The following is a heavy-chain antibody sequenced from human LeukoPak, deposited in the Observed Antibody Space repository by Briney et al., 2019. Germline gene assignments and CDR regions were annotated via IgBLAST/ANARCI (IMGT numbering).Heavy chain of an antibody. CDR1: GFTFSSYS. CDR2: IYSGGST. Sequence: GGSLRLSCAASGFTFSSYSMNWVRRAPGKGLEWVSLIYSGGSTYYADSAKGRFTISRDNSKNTLYLQMNSLRAEDTAVYYCATGPSGYHNTGGQGTLVTVSS. V-gene: IGHV3-66*01. D-gene: IGHD5-12*01. J-gene: IGHJ4*02. CDR3: ATGPSGYHNT.